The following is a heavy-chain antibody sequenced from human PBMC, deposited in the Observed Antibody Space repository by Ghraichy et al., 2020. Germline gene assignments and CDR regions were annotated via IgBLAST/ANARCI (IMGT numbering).Heavy chain of an antibody. CDR3: ARRSVASYQYYYMDV. J-gene: IGHJ6*03. V-gene: IGHV4-59*08. D-gene: IGHD4-23*01. CDR1: GGSISSYY. Sequence: SETLSLTCTVSGGSISSYYWSWIRQPPGKGLEWIGYIFYSGSTNYNPSLKGRVTISVDTSRNQFSLKLSSVTAADTAVYYCARRSVASYQYYYMDVWGKGTTVTVSS. CDR2: IFYSGST.